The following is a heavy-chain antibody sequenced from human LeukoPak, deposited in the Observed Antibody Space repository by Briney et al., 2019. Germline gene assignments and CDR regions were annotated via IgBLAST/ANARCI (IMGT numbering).Heavy chain of an antibody. J-gene: IGHJ6*03. D-gene: IGHD6-19*01. V-gene: IGHV3-21*01. CDR3: ARDPYSGGYGAYYYYYMDV. CDR1: GLTFSSYS. CDR2: ITTSSSYM. Sequence: GGSLRLSCAASGLTFSSYSMNWVRQAPGKGLEWVSCITTSSSYMFYADSVRGRFTISRDNAENSLYLQMNSLRDEDTAVYYCARDPYSGGYGAYYYYYMDVWGKGTTVTVSS.